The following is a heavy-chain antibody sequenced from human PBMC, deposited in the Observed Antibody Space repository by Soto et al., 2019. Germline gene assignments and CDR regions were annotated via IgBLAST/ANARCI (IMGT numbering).Heavy chain of an antibody. Sequence: EVQLVESGGGLVQPGRSLRLSCVASGFTFDDYAMFWVRQAPGKGLEWVSGISWKSASIGYADSVKGRFTISRDNAKNSLYLQMNSLRAEDTALYYCAKSTGCTANGMDVWGQGTTVTVSS. V-gene: IGHV3-9*01. CDR1: GFTFDDYA. J-gene: IGHJ6*02. D-gene: IGHD2-21*02. CDR2: ISWKSASI. CDR3: AKSTGCTANGMDV.